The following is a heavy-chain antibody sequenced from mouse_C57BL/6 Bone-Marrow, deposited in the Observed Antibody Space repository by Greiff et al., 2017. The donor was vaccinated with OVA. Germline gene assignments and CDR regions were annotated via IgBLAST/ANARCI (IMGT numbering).Heavy chain of an antibody. V-gene: IGHV5-12*01. CDR3: ARRGYDEGKAWFAY. D-gene: IGHD2-2*01. CDR1: GFTFSDYY. J-gene: IGHJ3*01. Sequence: EVNVVESGGGLVQPGGSLKLSCAASGFTFSDYYMYWVRQTPEKRLEWVAYISNGGGSTYYPDTVKGRFTISRDNAKNTLYLQMSRLKSEDTAMYYCARRGYDEGKAWFAYWGQGTLVTVSA. CDR2: ISNGGGST.